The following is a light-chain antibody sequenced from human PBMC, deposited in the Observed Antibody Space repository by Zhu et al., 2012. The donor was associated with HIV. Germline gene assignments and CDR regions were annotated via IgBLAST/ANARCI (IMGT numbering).Light chain of an antibody. J-gene: IGKJ4*01. CDR2: DTS. Sequence: EIVLTQSPVTLSLSPGQRATLSCRASQGINLYLAWYQQKPGQVPRLLIYDTSNRATGVPARFSGSGSGTDFTLTISSLEPEDSAVYYCQQRLRWPLTFGGGTKVEIK. V-gene: IGKV3-11*01. CDR3: QQRLRWPLT. CDR1: QGINLY.